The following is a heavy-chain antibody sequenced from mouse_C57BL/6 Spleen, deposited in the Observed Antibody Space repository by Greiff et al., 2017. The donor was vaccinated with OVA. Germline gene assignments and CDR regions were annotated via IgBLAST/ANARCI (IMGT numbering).Heavy chain of an antibody. CDR1: GYTFTDYE. CDR2: IDPETGGT. D-gene: IGHD1-1*01. CDR3: TNYYGSRPFAY. V-gene: IGHV1-15*01. Sequence: VKLMESGAELVRPGASVTLSCKASGYTFTDYEMHWVKQTPVHGLEWIGAIDPETGGTAYNQKFKGKAILTADKSSSTAYMELRSLTSEDSAVYYCTNYYGSRPFAYWGQGTLVTVSA. J-gene: IGHJ3*01.